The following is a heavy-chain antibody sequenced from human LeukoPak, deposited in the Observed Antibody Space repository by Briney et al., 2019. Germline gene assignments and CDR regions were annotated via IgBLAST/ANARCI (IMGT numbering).Heavy chain of an antibody. V-gene: IGHV3-74*01. CDR2: ISSDESST. Sequence: GGSLRLSCAASGFTFSSYWRHWVRQDPGKGLVWVSRISSDESSTSYADSVKGRFTISRDNAKNTLYLQMNSLRAEDTALYYCARGGHHYHSSGYYGGTNFDYWGQGTLVTVSS. CDR1: GFTFSSYW. J-gene: IGHJ4*02. D-gene: IGHD3-22*01. CDR3: ARGGHHYHSSGYYGGTNFDY.